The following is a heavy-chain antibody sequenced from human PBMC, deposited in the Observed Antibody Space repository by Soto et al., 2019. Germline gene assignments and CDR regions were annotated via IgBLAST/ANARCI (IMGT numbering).Heavy chain of an antibody. CDR2: ISSSSSTI. CDR1: GFTFSSYS. D-gene: IGHD2-2*01. Sequence: EVQLVESGGGLVQPGGSLRLSCAASGFTFSSYSMNWVRQAPGKGLEWVSYISSSSSTIYYADSVKGRFTISRDNAKNSLYLPMNSLRDEDTAVYYCARAGYCSSTSCYYFDYWGQGTLVTVSS. V-gene: IGHV3-48*02. CDR3: ARAGYCSSTSCYYFDY. J-gene: IGHJ4*02.